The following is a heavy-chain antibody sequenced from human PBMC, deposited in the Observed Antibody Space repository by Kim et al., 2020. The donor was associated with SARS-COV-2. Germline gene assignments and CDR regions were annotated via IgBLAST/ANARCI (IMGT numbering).Heavy chain of an antibody. J-gene: IGHJ4*02. V-gene: IGHV1-69*13. Sequence: SVKVSCKASGGTFSSYAISWVRHAPGQGLEWMGGIIPIFGTANYAQKFQGRVTITADESTSTAYMELSSLRSEDTAVYYCARGVGGYRDEIDYWGQGTLVTVSS. CDR2: IIPIFGTA. CDR1: GGTFSSYA. D-gene: IGHD5-18*01. CDR3: ARGVGGYRDEIDY.